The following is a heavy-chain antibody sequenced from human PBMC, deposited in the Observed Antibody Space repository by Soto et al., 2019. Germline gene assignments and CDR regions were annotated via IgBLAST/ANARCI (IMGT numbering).Heavy chain of an antibody. CDR3: ASCAGPSYYYYGMDV. Sequence: SVKVSCKASGFTFTSSAVQWVRQARGQRLEWIGWIVVGSGNTNYAQKFQGRVTITRDTSASTAYMELSSLRSEDTAVYYCASCAGPSYYYYGMDVWGQGTTVTVSS. V-gene: IGHV1-58*01. CDR2: IVVGSGNT. D-gene: IGHD2-21*01. CDR1: GFTFTSSA. J-gene: IGHJ6*02.